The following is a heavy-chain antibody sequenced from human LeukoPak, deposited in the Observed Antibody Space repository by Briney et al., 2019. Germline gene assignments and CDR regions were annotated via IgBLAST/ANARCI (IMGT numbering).Heavy chain of an antibody. Sequence: SETLSLTCAVYGGSFSGYYWSWIRQPPGKGLEWIGEINHSGSTNYNPSLKSRVTISVDTSKNHFSLNLTSVTAADTAVYFCAREGRNGNSGYAIGDWGQGILVTVSS. CDR2: INHSGST. J-gene: IGHJ4*02. D-gene: IGHD5-12*01. V-gene: IGHV4-34*01. CDR3: AREGRNGNSGYAIGD. CDR1: GGSFSGYY.